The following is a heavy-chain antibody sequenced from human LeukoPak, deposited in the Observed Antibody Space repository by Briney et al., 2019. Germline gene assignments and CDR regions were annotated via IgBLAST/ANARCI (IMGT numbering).Heavy chain of an antibody. CDR2: IKSRTDGGTT. CDR3: TTDLLAACGLVSFFDF. V-gene: IGHV3-15*07. D-gene: IGHD6-13*01. J-gene: IGHJ4*02. Sequence: GSLRLSCTTSGFNFNNAWMNWVRQAPGKGLEWVGRIKSRTDGGTTVYSAPVKGRCTISRDDSKSTLYLQMNSLKIEDTAVYYCTTDLLAACGLVSFFDFWGQGALVTVSS. CDR1: GFNFNNAW.